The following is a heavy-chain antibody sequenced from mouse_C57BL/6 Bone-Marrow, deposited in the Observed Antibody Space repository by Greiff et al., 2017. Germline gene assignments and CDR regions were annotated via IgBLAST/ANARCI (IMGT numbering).Heavy chain of an antibody. CDR2: INPGNSDT. Sequence: EVQLQQSGTVLARPGASVKMSCKTSGYTFTSYWMHWVKQRPGQGLEWIGAINPGNSDTSYNQKFKGKAKLTAVTSASTAYIELSSLTNEDSAVYYCTRSALYYYGGSPWYFDVWGTGTTVTVSS. D-gene: IGHD1-1*01. CDR1: GYTFTSYW. CDR3: TRSALYYYGGSPWYFDV. V-gene: IGHV1-5*01. J-gene: IGHJ1*03.